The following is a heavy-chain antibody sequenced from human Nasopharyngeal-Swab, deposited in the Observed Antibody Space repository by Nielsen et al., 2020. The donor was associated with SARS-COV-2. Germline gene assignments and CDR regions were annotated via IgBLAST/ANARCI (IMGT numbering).Heavy chain of an antibody. J-gene: IGHJ4*02. V-gene: IGHV3-23*01. CDR3: VKGDIVVVVAAAEVY. Sequence: GGSLRLSCAASGFTFSSYAMSWVRQAPGKGLEWVSAISGGSTYYADSVKGRFTISRDNSKNTLYLQMSSLRAEDTAVYYCVKGDIVVVVAAAEVYWGQGTLVTVSS. CDR1: GFTFSSYA. CDR2: ISGGST. D-gene: IGHD2-15*01.